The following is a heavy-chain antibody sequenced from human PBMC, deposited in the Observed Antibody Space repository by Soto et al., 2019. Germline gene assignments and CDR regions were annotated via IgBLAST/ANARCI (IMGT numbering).Heavy chain of an antibody. D-gene: IGHD4-17*01. CDR3: ARHGVPGGHYYYYDY. J-gene: IGHJ4*02. CDR1: GYSFSTYW. CDR2: FYPGDSDT. V-gene: IGHV5-51*01. Sequence: GDSLKTPRKGSGYSFSTYWIARVRQMSGKGLEGRGIFYPGDSDTKYSPSFQGQVTISSNKSINTAYLQWSSLKDSGTAVFFCARHGVPGGHYYYYDYWGQGTLVTVSS.